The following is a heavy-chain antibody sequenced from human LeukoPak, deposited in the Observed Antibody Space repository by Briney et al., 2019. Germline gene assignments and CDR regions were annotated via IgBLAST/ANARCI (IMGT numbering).Heavy chain of an antibody. CDR2: ISTNGGTT. Sequence: PGGSLRLSCAASGFTFSSYAMYWVGQAPGKGLEFVSAISTNGGTTYYANPVKGRFTISRDNSKSTLYLHMGSLRVEDMAVYYCARDRTPYYYYGMDVWGQGTVVTVSS. CDR3: ARDRTPYYYYGMDV. V-gene: IGHV3-64*01. CDR1: GFTFSSYA. D-gene: IGHD4-23*01. J-gene: IGHJ6*02.